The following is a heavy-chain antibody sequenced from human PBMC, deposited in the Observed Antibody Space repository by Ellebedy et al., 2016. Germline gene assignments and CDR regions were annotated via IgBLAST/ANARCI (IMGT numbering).Heavy chain of an antibody. V-gene: IGHV4-4*07. CDR1: GGSISSYY. CDR3: ARVSLGYCSSTSCYSWFDP. J-gene: IGHJ5*02. Sequence: SETLSLXCTVSGGSISSYYWSWIRQPAGKGLEWIGRIYTSGSTNYNPSLKSRVTMSVDTSKNQFSLKLSSVTAADTAVYYCARVSLGYCSSTSCYSWFDPWGQGTLVTVSS. D-gene: IGHD2-2*01. CDR2: IYTSGST.